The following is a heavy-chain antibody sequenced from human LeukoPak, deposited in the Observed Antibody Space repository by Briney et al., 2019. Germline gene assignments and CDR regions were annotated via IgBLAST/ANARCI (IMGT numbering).Heavy chain of an antibody. CDR1: GFIFSNYA. CDR3: ARDFVMVYAITLVDY. D-gene: IGHD2-8*01. J-gene: IGHJ4*02. CDR2: ISGNAGST. Sequence: GGSLRLSCAASGFIFSNYAMTWVRQAPGKGLEWVSSISGNAGSTYYIDSVKGRFTISRDNSKNTLYLQMNSLRAEDTAVYYCARDFVMVYAITLVDYWGQGTLVTVSS. V-gene: IGHV3-23*01.